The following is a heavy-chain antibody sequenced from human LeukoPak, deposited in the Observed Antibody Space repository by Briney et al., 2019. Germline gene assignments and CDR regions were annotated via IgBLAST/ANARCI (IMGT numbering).Heavy chain of an antibody. CDR2: ISSSSSYI. V-gene: IGHV3-21*01. J-gene: IGHJ6*02. Sequence: GGSLRLSCAASGFTFSSYSMNWVRQAPGKGLEWVSSISSSSSYIYYADSVKGRFTISRDNAENSLYLQMNSLRAEDTAVYYCARDILTGTYYYYGMDVWGQGTTVTVSS. D-gene: IGHD3-9*01. CDR1: GFTFSSYS. CDR3: ARDILTGTYYYYGMDV.